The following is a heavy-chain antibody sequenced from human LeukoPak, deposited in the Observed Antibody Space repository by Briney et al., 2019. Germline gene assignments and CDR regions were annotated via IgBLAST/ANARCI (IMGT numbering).Heavy chain of an antibody. D-gene: IGHD3-22*01. V-gene: IGHV4-39*01. CDR3: ARHESSGYYVSPFDY. J-gene: IGHJ4*02. Sequence: SETLSLTCTVSGGSISSSSYYWGWIRQPPGKGLEWIGSIYYSGSTYYNPSLKSRVTISVDTSKNQFSLKLSCVTAADTAVYYCARHESSGYYVSPFDYWGQGTLVTVSS. CDR2: IYYSGST. CDR1: GGSISSSSYY.